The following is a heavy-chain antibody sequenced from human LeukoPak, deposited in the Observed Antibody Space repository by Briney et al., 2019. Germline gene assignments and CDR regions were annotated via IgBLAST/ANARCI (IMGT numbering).Heavy chain of an antibody. CDR2: IGTAGDT. J-gene: IGHJ3*02. Sequence: PGGSLRLSCAASGFTFSSYDMHWVRHATGKGLEWVSAIGTAGDTYYPGSVKGRFTISRENAKNSLYLQMNSLRAGDTAVYYCARGMEYSSSWSDAFDIWGQGTMVTVSS. V-gene: IGHV3-13*01. CDR1: GFTFSSYD. CDR3: ARGMEYSSSWSDAFDI. D-gene: IGHD6-13*01.